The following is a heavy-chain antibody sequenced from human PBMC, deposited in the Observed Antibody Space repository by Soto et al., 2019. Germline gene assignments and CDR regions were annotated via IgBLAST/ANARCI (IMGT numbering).Heavy chain of an antibody. CDR2: IYWDDDK. CDR1: GFSLSTSGVG. V-gene: IGHV2-5*02. CDR3: AHSPPRPITIFGVVIIGNWFDP. D-gene: IGHD3-3*01. J-gene: IGHJ5*02. Sequence: QITLKESGPPLVKPTQTLTLTCTFSGFSLSTSGVGVGWIRQPPGKALEWLALIYWDDDKRYSPSLKSRLTITKDTSKNQVVLTMTNMDPVDTATYYCAHSPPRPITIFGVVIIGNWFDPWGQGTLVTVSS.